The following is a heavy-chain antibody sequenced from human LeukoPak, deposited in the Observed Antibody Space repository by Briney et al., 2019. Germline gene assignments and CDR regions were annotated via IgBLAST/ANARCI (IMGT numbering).Heavy chain of an antibody. CDR1: GGTFSSYT. CDR3: ARDLRSVPDY. CDR2: IIPIFGTA. V-gene: IGHV1-69*13. J-gene: IGHJ4*02. Sequence: ASVKVSCKASGGTFSSYTISWVRQAPGQGLEWMGGIIPIFGTANNAQKFQGRVTITADESTSTAYMELRSLRSDDTAVYYCARDLRSVPDYWGQGTLVTVSS.